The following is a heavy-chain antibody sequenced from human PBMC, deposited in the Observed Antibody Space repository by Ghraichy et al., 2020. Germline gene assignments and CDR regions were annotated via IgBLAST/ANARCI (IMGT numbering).Heavy chain of an antibody. CDR2: IYYSGST. CDR1: GGSISSYY. J-gene: IGHJ5*02. CDR3: ASVSYYDFWSGYQGGWFDP. V-gene: IGHV4-59*08. D-gene: IGHD3-3*01. Sequence: SQTLSLTCTVSGGSISSYYWSWIRQPPGKGLEWIGYIYYSGSTNYNPSLKSRVTISVDTSKNQFSLKLSSVTAADTAVYYCASVSYYDFWSGYQGGWFDPWGQGTLVTVSS.